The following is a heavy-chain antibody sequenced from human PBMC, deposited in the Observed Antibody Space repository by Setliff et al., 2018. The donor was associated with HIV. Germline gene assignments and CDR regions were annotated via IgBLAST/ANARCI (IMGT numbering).Heavy chain of an antibody. D-gene: IGHD3-9*01. Sequence: ASVKVSCKASGYTFTSYGISWVRQAPGQGLEWMGWISAYNGNTNYAQKFQGRVTMTEDTSTDTAYMALSSLRSEDTAMYYCATSGFYDILTGPTPGVFDIWGQGTMGTVSS. V-gene: IGHV1-18*01. J-gene: IGHJ3*02. CDR2: ISAYNGNT. CDR3: ATSGFYDILTGPTPGVFDI. CDR1: GYTFTSYG.